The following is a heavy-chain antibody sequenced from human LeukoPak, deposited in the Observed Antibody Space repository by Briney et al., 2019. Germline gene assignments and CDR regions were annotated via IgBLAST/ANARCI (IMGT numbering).Heavy chain of an antibody. CDR1: GFTFSSYA. CDR2: ISYDGSNK. Sequence: GGSLRLSCAASGFTFSSYAMHWVRQAPGKGLEWVAVISYDGSNKYYADSVKGRFTISRDNSKNTLYLQMNSLRAEDTAVYYCARQDIVVVPAASSYNYYYGMDVWGQGTTVTVSS. CDR3: ARQDIVVVPAASSYNYYYGMDV. J-gene: IGHJ6*02. V-gene: IGHV3-30-3*01. D-gene: IGHD2-2*01.